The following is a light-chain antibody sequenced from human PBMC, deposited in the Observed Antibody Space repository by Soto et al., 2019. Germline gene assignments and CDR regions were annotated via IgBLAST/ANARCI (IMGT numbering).Light chain of an antibody. CDR1: QSISIW. Sequence: DIHMTQSPSTLSASVGDRVTITCRASQSISIWLAWYQHKPGRAPNLLIYGTASVESGVPSRFSGSGSGTAFTLAISSLQPDDFATYYCHHYNAYSWPFRQGTKVQIK. CDR3: HHYNAYSWP. J-gene: IGKJ1*01. V-gene: IGKV1-5*03. CDR2: GTA.